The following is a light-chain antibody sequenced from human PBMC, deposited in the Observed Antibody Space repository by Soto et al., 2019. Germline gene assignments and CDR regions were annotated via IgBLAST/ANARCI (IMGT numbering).Light chain of an antibody. V-gene: IGKV3-15*01. CDR2: EAS. Sequence: ELVMTQSPASLSASPGETVTLSCRATQTAYKNLAWYQQKPGQAPRLLIFEASTRATGLPARFSGSGSGTEFTLTISSLQSEDSAIYYCQQYGSSPLISFGQGTRLEIK. CDR3: QQYGSSPLIS. CDR1: QTAYKN. J-gene: IGKJ5*01.